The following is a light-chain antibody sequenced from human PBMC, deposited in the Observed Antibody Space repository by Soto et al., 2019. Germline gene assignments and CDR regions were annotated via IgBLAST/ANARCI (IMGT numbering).Light chain of an antibody. J-gene: IGKJ4*01. CDR3: QQYNNWPPLT. CDR1: QSVSNN. CDR2: GAS. Sequence: EIVMTQSPATLSVSLGERATLSCRASQSVSNNLAWYQQKPGQAPRLLIYGASTRATGIPARFTGSGSGTECTFSISSLQSEDFAVYYCQQYNNWPPLTFGGGTKVEIK. V-gene: IGKV3-15*01.